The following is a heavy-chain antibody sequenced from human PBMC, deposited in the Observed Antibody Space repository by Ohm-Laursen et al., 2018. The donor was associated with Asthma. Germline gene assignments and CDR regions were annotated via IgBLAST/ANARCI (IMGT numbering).Heavy chain of an antibody. Sequence: GSLRLSCAASGFTFSSYAMSWVRQAPGKGLEWVSAISGSGGSTYYADSVKGRFTISRDNSKNTLYLQMNSLRAEDTAVYYCAKGIVPVYYYGLDVWGQGTTVTVSS. CDR3: AKGIVPVYYYGLDV. J-gene: IGHJ6*02. V-gene: IGHV3-23*01. CDR1: GFTFSSYA. D-gene: IGHD1-26*01. CDR2: ISGSGGST.